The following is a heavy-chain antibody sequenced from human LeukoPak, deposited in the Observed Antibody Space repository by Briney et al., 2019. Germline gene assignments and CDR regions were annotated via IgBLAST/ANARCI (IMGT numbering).Heavy chain of an antibody. D-gene: IGHD3-22*01. Sequence: GGSLRLSCAASGFTFSSYAMSWVRQAPGKGLEWASGISGSGDNTYYADSVRGRFTISRDNSKNTLYVQVNSLGTEDTAAYYCAKGSYYDSSGSFYFDYWGQGTLVAVSS. CDR1: GFTFSSYA. J-gene: IGHJ4*02. CDR3: AKGSYYDSSGSFYFDY. V-gene: IGHV3-23*01. CDR2: ISGSGDNT.